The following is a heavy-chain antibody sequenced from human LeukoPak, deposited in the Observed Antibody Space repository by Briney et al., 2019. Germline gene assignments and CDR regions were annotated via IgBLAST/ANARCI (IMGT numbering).Heavy chain of an antibody. CDR2: INHSGST. Sequence: SETLSLTCAVYGGSFSGYYWSRIRQPPGKGLEWIGEINHSGSTNYNPSLKSRVTISVDTSKNQFSLKLSSVTAADTAVYYCARTYYYDSSGYLTGYYFDYWGQGTLVTVSS. CDR1: GGSFSGYY. J-gene: IGHJ4*02. CDR3: ARTYYYDSSGYLTGYYFDY. D-gene: IGHD3-22*01. V-gene: IGHV4-34*01.